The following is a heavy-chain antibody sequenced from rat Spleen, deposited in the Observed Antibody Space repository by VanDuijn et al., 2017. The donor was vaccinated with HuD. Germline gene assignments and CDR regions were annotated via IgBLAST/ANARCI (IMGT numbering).Heavy chain of an antibody. J-gene: IGHJ3*01. V-gene: IGHV5-29*01. CDR1: GFTFSDYY. CDR2: INYDGSGT. Sequence: EVQLVESDGGLVQPGRSLKLSCAASGFTFSDYYMAWVRQAPTKGLEWVATINYDGSGTYYRDSVKGRFTISRDNAKSTLYLQMDSLRSEDTATYYCARHGYGGYSGPFAYWGQGTLVTVSS. CDR3: ARHGYGGYSGPFAY. D-gene: IGHD1-11*01.